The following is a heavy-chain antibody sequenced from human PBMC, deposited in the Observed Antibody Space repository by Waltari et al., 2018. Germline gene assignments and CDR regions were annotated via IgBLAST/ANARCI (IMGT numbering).Heavy chain of an antibody. V-gene: IGHV3-43*01. CDR2: ISWDGGST. CDR1: GSTFDVYT. CDR3: AKGRSGCDY. J-gene: IGHJ4*02. Sequence: EVQLVESGGVVVQPGGSLRLSCAHSGSTFDVYTMHWVRQAPGKGLEWVSLISWDGGSTYYADSVKGRFTISRDNSKNSLYLQMNSLRTEDTALYYCAKGRSGCDYWGQGTLVTVSS. D-gene: IGHD6-19*01.